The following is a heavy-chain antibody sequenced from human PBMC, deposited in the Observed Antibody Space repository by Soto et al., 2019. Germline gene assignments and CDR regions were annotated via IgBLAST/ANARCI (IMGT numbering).Heavy chain of an antibody. Sequence: GESLKISCKASEYNFIYYWIGWVRQTPGKGLDWMGSIYPGDLDTIYSPSFQGHVTISVDRSIETAHLQWNSMRASDTATYFCARRGCGGGKRCYGIDVWGQGTTVTVSS. CDR2: IYPGDLDT. CDR1: EYNFIYYW. J-gene: IGHJ6*02. CDR3: ARRGCGGGKRCYGIDV. V-gene: IGHV5-51*01. D-gene: IGHD2-21*01.